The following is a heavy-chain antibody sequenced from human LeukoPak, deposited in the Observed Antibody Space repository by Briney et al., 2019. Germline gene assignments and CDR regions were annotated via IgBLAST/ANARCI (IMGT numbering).Heavy chain of an antibody. CDR1: GFTFKTYA. V-gene: IGHV3-23*01. J-gene: IGHJ4*02. D-gene: IGHD2-2*03. CDR2: ISGSGEST. Sequence: TGGSLRLSCAASGFTFKTYAMTWVRQAPGKGLEWVSGISGSGESTYYADSVKGRFTISRDNSKNTLYLQMNSLRAEDTAVYYCAKDSGYCSSSGCYFDFWGQGTLVSVSS. CDR3: AKDSGYCSSSGCYFDF.